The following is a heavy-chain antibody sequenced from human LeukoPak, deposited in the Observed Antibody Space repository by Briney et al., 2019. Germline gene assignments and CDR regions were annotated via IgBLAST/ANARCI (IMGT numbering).Heavy chain of an antibody. CDR1: GCTFSGFA. CDR3: ARVKGYFDSGNYYGFFDY. CDR2: ISHTSGTT. V-gene: IGHV3-23*01. D-gene: IGHD3-10*01. Sequence: GGSLRLSCEVSGCTFSGFAVSWVRQAPGKGLEWVSTISHTSGTTYYADSVKGRFTISRDNSKNTLYLQMRSLRAEDTALYRCARVKGYFDSGNYYGFFDYWGQGTLVTVSS. J-gene: IGHJ4*02.